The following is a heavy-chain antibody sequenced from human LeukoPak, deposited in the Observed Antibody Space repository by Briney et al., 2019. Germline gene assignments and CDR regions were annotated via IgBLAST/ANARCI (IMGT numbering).Heavy chain of an antibody. V-gene: IGHV1-24*01. Sequence: ASVKVSCKVSGYTLTELSMHWVRQAPGKGLEWMGGFDPEDGETIYAQKFQGRVTMTEDTSTDTAYMELSSLRSEDTAVYYCTTYTYGAGTSGSPPEFDYWGQGTLVTVSS. D-gene: IGHD6-13*01. CDR2: FDPEDGET. J-gene: IGHJ4*02. CDR1: GYTLTELS. CDR3: TTYTYGAGTSGSPPEFDY.